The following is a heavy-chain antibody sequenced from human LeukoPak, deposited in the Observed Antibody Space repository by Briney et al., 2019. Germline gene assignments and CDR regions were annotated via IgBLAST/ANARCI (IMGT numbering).Heavy chain of an antibody. CDR3: ARGLSSGYPPIPFDY. Sequence: SETLSLTCAVYGGSFSGYYWTWIRQPPGKGLEWIGEIIDTGSTKYNSSLKSRVTISVDTSKNQFSLSLDAVNVADSAVYYCARGLSSGYPPIPFDYWCQGTLVTVSS. V-gene: IGHV4-34*12. CDR1: GGSFSGYY. J-gene: IGHJ4*02. CDR2: IIDTGST. D-gene: IGHD3-3*01.